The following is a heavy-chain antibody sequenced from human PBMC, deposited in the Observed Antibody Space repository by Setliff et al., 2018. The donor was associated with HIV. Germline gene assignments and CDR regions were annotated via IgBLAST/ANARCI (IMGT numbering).Heavy chain of an antibody. CDR2: IKQDGSEK. J-gene: IGHJ4*02. V-gene: IGHV3-7*01. Sequence: GESLKISCAASRFTFSNYWMSWVRQAPGKGLEWVANIKQDGSEKYYVDSVKGRFTISRDNAKNSLYLQMNSLRVEDTAVYYCATDLLWFGERGFDSWGQGTLVTVSS. CDR1: RFTFSNYW. CDR3: ATDLLWFGERGFDS. D-gene: IGHD3-10*01.